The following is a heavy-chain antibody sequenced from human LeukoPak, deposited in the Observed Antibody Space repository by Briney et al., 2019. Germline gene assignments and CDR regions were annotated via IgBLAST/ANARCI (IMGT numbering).Heavy chain of an antibody. CDR1: GGSISSGGYS. CDR2: IYYSGST. V-gene: IGHV4-61*08. J-gene: IGHJ4*02. D-gene: IGHD3-22*01. CDR3: ARHDYYDSSGYSPFGY. Sequence: SETLSLTCVVSGGSISSGGYSWSWIRQPPGTGLEWIGYIYYSGSTNYNPSLKSRVTISVDTSKNQFSLKLSSVTAADTAVYYCARHDYYDSSGYSPFGYWGQGTLVTVSS.